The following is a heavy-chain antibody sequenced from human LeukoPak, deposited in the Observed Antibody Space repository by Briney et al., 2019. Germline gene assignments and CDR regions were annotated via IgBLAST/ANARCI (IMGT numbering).Heavy chain of an antibody. Sequence: ASVKVSCKASGYTFTSYDINWVRQAPGQGLEWMGWINPNSGGTNYAQKFQGRVTMTRDTSISTAYMELSRLRSDDTAVYYCARVFDDFWSGYYCSWGQGTLVTVSS. D-gene: IGHD3-3*01. V-gene: IGHV1-2*02. CDR3: ARVFDDFWSGYYCS. CDR2: INPNSGGT. CDR1: GYTFTSYD. J-gene: IGHJ5*02.